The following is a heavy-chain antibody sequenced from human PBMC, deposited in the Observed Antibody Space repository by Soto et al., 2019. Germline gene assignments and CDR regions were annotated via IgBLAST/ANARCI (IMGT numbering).Heavy chain of an antibody. D-gene: IGHD6-19*01. CDR1: GFTVSSNY. Sequence: GGSLRLSCAASGFTVSSNYMSWVRQAPGKGLEWVSVIYSGGSTYYAGSVKGRFTISRDNSKNTLYLQMNSLRAEDTAVYYCARYPRRTTSSGWYGPDPHDAFDIWGQGTMVTVSS. J-gene: IGHJ3*02. CDR3: ARYPRRTTSSGWYGPDPHDAFDI. V-gene: IGHV3-66*01. CDR2: IYSGGST.